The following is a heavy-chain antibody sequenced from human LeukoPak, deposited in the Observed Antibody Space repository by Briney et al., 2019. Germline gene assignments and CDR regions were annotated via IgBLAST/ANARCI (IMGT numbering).Heavy chain of an antibody. CDR2: IYTSGST. J-gene: IGHJ3*02. V-gene: IGHV4-61*02. Sequence: SETLSLTCTVSGGSINSGSYYWSWIRQPAGKGLEWIGRIYTSGSTNYNPSLKSRVTISLDRTKNQFSLILSSVTAADTAVYYCARSDGYGLVGIWGQGTMVTVSS. CDR3: ARSDGYGLVGI. CDR1: GGSINSGSYY. D-gene: IGHD3-10*01.